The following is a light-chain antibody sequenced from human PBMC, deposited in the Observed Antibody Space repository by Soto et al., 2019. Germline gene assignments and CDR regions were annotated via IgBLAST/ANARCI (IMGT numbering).Light chain of an antibody. CDR1: QSVGIN. CDR2: AAS. Sequence: VMTQSPATLSVSPGLRATLSCRASQSVGINLAWYQQKPGQVPSLLIYAASTRATGIPARFSGSGSGTEFTLTISSLQSEDVAVYYCHQYHNWPWTFGQGTKVETK. V-gene: IGKV3-15*01. CDR3: HQYHNWPWT. J-gene: IGKJ1*01.